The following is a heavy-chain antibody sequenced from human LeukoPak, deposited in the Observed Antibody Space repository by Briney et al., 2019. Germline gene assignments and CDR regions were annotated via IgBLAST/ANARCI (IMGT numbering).Heavy chain of an antibody. CDR2: INHSGST. Sequence: PSETLSLTCGVSGGSFSGYYCSWIRQPPGQGLEWMGEINHSGSTNYNPSPKSRVTISVDTSKNQFSLKLSSVTAADTAVYYCARRPGGDYVWGSYRYPWFDPWGQGTLVTASS. V-gene: IGHV4-34*01. D-gene: IGHD3-16*02. CDR3: ARRPGGDYVWGSYRYPWFDP. J-gene: IGHJ5*02. CDR1: GGSFSGYY.